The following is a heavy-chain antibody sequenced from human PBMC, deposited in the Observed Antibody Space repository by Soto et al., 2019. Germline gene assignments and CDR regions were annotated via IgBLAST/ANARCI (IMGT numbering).Heavy chain of an antibody. CDR1: GFSLTTSGVG. D-gene: IGHD3-3*01. Sequence: QITLNESGPTVVRPTETLTLTCRFSGFSLTTSGVGVCWIRQSPGKAPEWLALIYWDDDKRYSASLKSRLTITKDTSKNQVVLTVSDLDPTDTATYYCAHRVLRTVFGLVTTTAIYFDVWGQGTPVAVSS. V-gene: IGHV2-5*02. J-gene: IGHJ4*02. CDR2: IYWDDDK. CDR3: AHRVLRTVFGLVTTTAIYFDV.